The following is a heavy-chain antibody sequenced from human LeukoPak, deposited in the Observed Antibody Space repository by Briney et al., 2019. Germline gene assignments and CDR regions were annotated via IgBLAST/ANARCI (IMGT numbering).Heavy chain of an antibody. CDR2: IYPDESNI. CDR3: ARPPSRGYSSSFEY. J-gene: IGHJ4*02. D-gene: IGHD2-2*03. V-gene: IGHV5-51*01. CDR1: GYSFPTYW. Sequence: GESLEISCKGSGYSFPTYWIAWVRQMPGKGLEWMGIIYPDESNIRYSPSFQGQVTISADKSISTAYLQWSSLKASDTAMYYCARPPSRGYSSSFEYWGQGTLVTVSS.